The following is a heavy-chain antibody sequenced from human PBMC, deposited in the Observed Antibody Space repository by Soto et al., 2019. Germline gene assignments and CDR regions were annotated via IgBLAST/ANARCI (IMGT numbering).Heavy chain of an antibody. CDR2: INAGNGNT. Sequence: GASVKVSCKASGYTFTSYAMHWVRQAPGQRLEWMGWINAGNGNTKYSQKFQGRVTITRDTSASTAYMELSSLRSEDTAVYYCARGVRRAAMPGFDPWGQGTLVTVSS. CDR3: ARGVRRAAMPGFDP. CDR1: GYTFTSYA. V-gene: IGHV1-3*01. D-gene: IGHD2-2*01. J-gene: IGHJ5*02.